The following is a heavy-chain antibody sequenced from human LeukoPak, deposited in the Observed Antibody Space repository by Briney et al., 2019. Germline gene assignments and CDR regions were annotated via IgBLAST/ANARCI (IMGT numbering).Heavy chain of an antibody. CDR3: TTERYFDWLSPGGYFDY. V-gene: IGHV3-15*01. J-gene: IGHJ4*02. CDR2: TDGRTA. Sequence: TDGRTADYAAPVKGRFTISRDDSKNTLYLQMNSLKTEDTAVYYCTTERYFDWLSPGGYFDYWGQGTLXTVXS. D-gene: IGHD3-9*01.